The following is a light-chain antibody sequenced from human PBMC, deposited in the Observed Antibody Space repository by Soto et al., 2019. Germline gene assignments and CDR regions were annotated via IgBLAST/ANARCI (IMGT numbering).Light chain of an antibody. CDR2: DAS. Sequence: DIQMTQSPSTLSASVGDRVTITCRASQSISSWLAWYQQKPGKAPKLLIYDASSLESGVPSRFSGSGSGTEFTLTISSLQPDDFATYYCQHSGTFGKGNKVDI. CDR3: QHSGT. J-gene: IGKJ1*01. CDR1: QSISSW. V-gene: IGKV1-5*01.